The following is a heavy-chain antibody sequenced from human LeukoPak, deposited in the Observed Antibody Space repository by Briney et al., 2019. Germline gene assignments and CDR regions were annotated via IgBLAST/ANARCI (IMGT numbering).Heavy chain of an antibody. D-gene: IGHD3-9*01. V-gene: IGHV4-30-2*01. CDR1: GGSISSGGYS. J-gene: IGHJ6*02. Sequence: SQTLSLTCAVSGGSISSGGYSWSWIRQPPGKGLEWIGYIYHSGSTYYNPSLKSRVTISVDRSKNQFSLKLSSVTAADTAVYYCARDRGVDYDILTAYKYYYGMDVWGQGATVTVSS. CDR3: ARDRGVDYDILTAYKYYYGMDV. CDR2: IYHSGST.